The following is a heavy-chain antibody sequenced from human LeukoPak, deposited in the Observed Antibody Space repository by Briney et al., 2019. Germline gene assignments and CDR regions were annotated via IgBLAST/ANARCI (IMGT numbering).Heavy chain of an antibody. D-gene: IGHD4/OR15-4a*01. CDR1: GGSISSSSYY. V-gene: IGHV4-39*01. Sequence: SETLSLTCTVSGGSISSSSYYWGWIRQPPGKGLEWIGSIYYSGSTYYNPSLKSRVTISVDTSKNQFSLKLSSVTAADTAVYYCARGATLSLYYAFDIWGQGTMDTVSS. CDR2: IYYSGST. CDR3: ARGATLSLYYAFDI. J-gene: IGHJ3*02.